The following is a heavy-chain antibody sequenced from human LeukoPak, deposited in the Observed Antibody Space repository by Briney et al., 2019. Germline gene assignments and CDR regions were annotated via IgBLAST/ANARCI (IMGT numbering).Heavy chain of an antibody. V-gene: IGHV4-38-2*02. D-gene: IGHD5-18*01. CDR1: GYSISSGYY. J-gene: IGHJ4*02. CDR3: ARSGYSYGHLDY. CDR2: IYHSGST. Sequence: SETLSLTCTVSGYSISSGYYWGWIGQPPGKGLEWIGSIYHSGSTYYNPSLKSRVTISVDTSKNQFSLKLSSVTAADTAVYYCARSGYSYGHLDYWGQGTLVTVSS.